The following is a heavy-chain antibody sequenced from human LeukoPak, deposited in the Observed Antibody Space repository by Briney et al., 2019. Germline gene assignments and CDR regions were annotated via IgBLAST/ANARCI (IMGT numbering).Heavy chain of an antibody. D-gene: IGHD3-9*01. CDR1: GFTFSSYA. CDR3: ARGGSPPPYYDILTGYYNPFDY. CDR2: ISGSGGST. V-gene: IGHV3-23*01. Sequence: GGSLRLSCAASGFTFSSYAMGWVRQAPGKGLEWVSAISGSGGSTYYADSVKGRFTISTDNSKNTLYLQMNSLRAEDTAVYYCARGGSPPPYYDILTGYYNPFDYWGQGTLVTVSS. J-gene: IGHJ4*02.